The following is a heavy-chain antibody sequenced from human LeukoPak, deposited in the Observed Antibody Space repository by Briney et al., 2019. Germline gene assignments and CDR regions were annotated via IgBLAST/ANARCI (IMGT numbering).Heavy chain of an antibody. CDR2: INPNSGGT. Sequence: GASVKVSCKASGYTFTGSYLHWVRQAPGQGLEWMGGINPNSGGTNYAQKFQGRVTMTRDTSMSTAYMELSRLRSDDTAVYYCARDYYDSSGCYGYWGQGTLVTVPS. V-gene: IGHV1-2*02. D-gene: IGHD3-22*01. CDR3: ARDYYDSSGCYGY. CDR1: GYTFTGSY. J-gene: IGHJ4*02.